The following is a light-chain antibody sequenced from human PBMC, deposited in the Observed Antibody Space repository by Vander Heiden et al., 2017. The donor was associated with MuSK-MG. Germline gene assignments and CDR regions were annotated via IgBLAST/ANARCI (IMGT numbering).Light chain of an antibody. Sequence: SYVLTQPPSVSVAPGKTARITCGGNNIGSKSVHWYQQKPGQAPVLVIYYDSDRPSGIPERFSGSNSGNTATLTISRVEAGDEADYYCQVWDSSSDHPGVFGTGTKVTVI. V-gene: IGLV3-21*04. J-gene: IGLJ1*01. CDR2: YDS. CDR1: NIGSKS. CDR3: QVWDSSSDHPGV.